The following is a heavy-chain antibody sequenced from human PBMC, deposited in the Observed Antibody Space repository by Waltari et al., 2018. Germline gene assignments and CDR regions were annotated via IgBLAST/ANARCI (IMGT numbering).Heavy chain of an antibody. CDR2: VNYYGGNT. V-gene: IGHV3-64*07. J-gene: IGHJ4*02. Sequence: DVELVESGGGLVQPWGALRLSCAASGFPLSGHVMHWGRQAPGKGMEYVAGVNYYGGNTYYADSVKGRFIISRDNSKNTLYRQMGSLRAEDMAVYYCAREGVTRHTEFDYWGQGSLVTVCS. CDR1: GFPLSGHV. D-gene: IGHD3-10*01. CDR3: AREGVTRHTEFDY.